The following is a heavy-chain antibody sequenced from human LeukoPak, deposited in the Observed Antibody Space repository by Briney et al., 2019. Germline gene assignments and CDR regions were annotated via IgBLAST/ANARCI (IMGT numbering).Heavy chain of an antibody. CDR3: ARDNSVEDTAWWFDP. V-gene: IGHV1-46*01. D-gene: IGHD4-23*01. CDR1: GYTFTSYY. J-gene: IGHJ5*02. CDR2: INPSGGST. Sequence: ASVKVSCKASGYTFTSYYMHWVRQAPGQGLEWMGIINPSGGSTSYAQKFQGRVTMTRDMSASTDYMELSSLRSEDTAVYYCARDNSVEDTAWWFDPWGQGTLVTVSS.